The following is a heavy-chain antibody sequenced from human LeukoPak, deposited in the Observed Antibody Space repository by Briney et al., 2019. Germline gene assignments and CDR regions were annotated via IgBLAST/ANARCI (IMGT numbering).Heavy chain of an antibody. CDR2: IYHSGST. V-gene: IGHV4-39*07. CDR1: GGSISSSSYY. J-gene: IGHJ4*02. Sequence: PSETLSLTCTVSGGSISSSSYYWGWIRQPPGKGLEWIGSIYHSGSTYYNPSLKSRVTISVDTSKNQFSLKLSSVTAADTAVYYCARRPGRRRFGIRSTSVIAAAEPVDYWGQGTLVTVSS. D-gene: IGHD6-13*01. CDR3: ARRPGRRRFGIRSTSVIAAAEPVDY.